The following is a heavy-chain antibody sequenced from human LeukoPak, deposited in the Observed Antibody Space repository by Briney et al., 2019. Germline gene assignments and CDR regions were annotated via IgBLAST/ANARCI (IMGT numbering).Heavy chain of an antibody. D-gene: IGHD3-22*01. Sequence: SETLSLTCTVSGGSISSYYWSWIRQPPGKGLEWIGYIYYSGSTNYNPSLKSRVTISVDTSKNQFSLKLSSVTAADTAVYYCARLTYYYDSSGYSFDPWGQGTLVTVSS. CDR2: IYYSGST. V-gene: IGHV4-59*08. J-gene: IGHJ5*02. CDR1: GGSISSYY. CDR3: ARLTYYYDSSGYSFDP.